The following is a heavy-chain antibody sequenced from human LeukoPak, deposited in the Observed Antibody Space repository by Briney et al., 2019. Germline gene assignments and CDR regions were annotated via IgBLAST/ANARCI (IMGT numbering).Heavy chain of an antibody. CDR1: GGSINSYY. J-gene: IGHJ6*02. CDR2: IYYTGST. CDR3: ARHYGAHRDYYGLDV. D-gene: IGHD4-17*01. V-gene: IGHV4-59*01. Sequence: SETLSLTCTVSGGSINSYYWSWIRQPPGKGLEWIGYIYYTGSTNYNPSLKSRVTISVDTSKNQFSLNLSSVTAADTAVYYCARHYGAHRDYYGLDVWGQGITVTVSS.